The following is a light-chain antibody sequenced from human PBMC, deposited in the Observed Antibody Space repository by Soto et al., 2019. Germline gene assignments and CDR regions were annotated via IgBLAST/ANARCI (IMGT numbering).Light chain of an antibody. CDR3: SSYTSSTTEV. CDR2: DVS. V-gene: IGLV2-14*03. CDR1: SSDVGGYNY. J-gene: IGLJ1*01. Sequence: QPASVSGSPGQSITISCTGTSSDVGGYNYVSWFQQHPGKAPKLMIYDVSNRPSGVSNRFSGSKSGNTASLTISGLQAEDEADYYCSSYTSSTTEVFGTGTKLTVL.